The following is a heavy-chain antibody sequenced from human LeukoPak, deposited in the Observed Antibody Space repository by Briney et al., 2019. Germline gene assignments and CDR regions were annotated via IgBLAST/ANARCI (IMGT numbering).Heavy chain of an antibody. J-gene: IGHJ4*02. CDR3: AKRKNSPGYSSLDQ. V-gene: IGHV3-23*01. CDR2: VSRTGSTR. CDR1: GFTFTRYA. D-gene: IGHD2-15*01. Sequence: GGSLRLSRVASGFTFTRYALDWVRQARGRGLEWISFVSRTGSTRYYADSVKGRFTVSRDNSKNTVYLQMNSLRVDDSAVYYCAKRKNSPGYSSLDQWGQGTLVTVSS.